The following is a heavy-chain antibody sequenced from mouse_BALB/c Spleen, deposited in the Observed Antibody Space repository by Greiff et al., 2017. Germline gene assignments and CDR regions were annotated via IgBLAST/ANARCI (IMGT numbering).Heavy chain of an antibody. V-gene: IGHV5-4*02. J-gene: IGHJ4*01. CDR3: ARDRPYYRYDYYAMDY. CDR2: ISDGGSYT. Sequence: EVKLMESGGGLVKPGGSLKLSCAASGFTFSDYYMYWVRQTPEKRLEWVATISDGGSYTYYPDSVKGRFTISRDNAKNNLYLQMSSLKSEDTAMYYCARDRPYYRYDYYAMDYWGQGTSVTVSS. D-gene: IGHD2-14*01. CDR1: GFTFSDYY.